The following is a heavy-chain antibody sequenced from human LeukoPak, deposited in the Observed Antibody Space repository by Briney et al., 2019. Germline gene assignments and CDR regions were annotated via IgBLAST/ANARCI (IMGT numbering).Heavy chain of an antibody. J-gene: IGHJ4*02. CDR1: GGSIIY. V-gene: IGHV4-59*08. Sequence: PSETLCLTCTVSGGSIIYWSWIRPPPGKGLVYIGHIYHSGSANYNPSLKSRVTVSVDTSKNQFSLKLSSVTAADTAVYYCARSLAVAVLDYWGQGTLVTVSS. D-gene: IGHD6-19*01. CDR3: ARSLAVAVLDY. CDR2: IYHSGSA.